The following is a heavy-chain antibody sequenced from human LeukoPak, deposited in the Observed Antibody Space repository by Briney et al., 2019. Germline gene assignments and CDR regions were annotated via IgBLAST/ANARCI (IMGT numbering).Heavy chain of an antibody. CDR3: ARDVLAAAGTEL. Sequence: SETLSLTCTISDYSISSGYYWGWIRQPPGKGLEWIGSIYHSGSTYYNPSLKSRVTISVDTSKNQFSLKLTSVTAADTAVYYCARDVLAAAGTELWGQGTLVTVSS. V-gene: IGHV4-38-2*02. CDR2: IYHSGST. D-gene: IGHD6-13*01. CDR1: DYSISSGYY. J-gene: IGHJ4*02.